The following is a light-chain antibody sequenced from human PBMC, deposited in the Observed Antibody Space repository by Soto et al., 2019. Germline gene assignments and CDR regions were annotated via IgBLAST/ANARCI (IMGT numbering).Light chain of an antibody. Sequence: DIQMTQSPSSLSASVEDRVTITCRASQSINRFLSWYQQTPGKAPKVLIYATSILQSGVPSRFSGSGSGTDFTLTINNLQPEDFATYYCQQSYITPWTFGQGTKVEI. V-gene: IGKV1-39*01. CDR3: QQSYITPWT. J-gene: IGKJ1*01. CDR2: ATS. CDR1: QSINRF.